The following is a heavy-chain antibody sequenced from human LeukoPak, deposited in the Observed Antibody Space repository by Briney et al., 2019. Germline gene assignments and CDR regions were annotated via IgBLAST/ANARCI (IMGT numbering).Heavy chain of an antibody. V-gene: IGHV3-7*03. Sequence: GGSLRLSCAASGFTFSSYWMSWVRQAPGKGLEWVANIKQDGSEKYYVDSVKGRFTISRDNSKSTLYLQMNSLRAEDTAVYYCASRRITMVRGVIIPFDYWGQGTLVTVSS. CDR2: IKQDGSEK. CDR3: ASRRITMVRGVIIPFDY. D-gene: IGHD3-10*01. CDR1: GFTFSSYW. J-gene: IGHJ4*02.